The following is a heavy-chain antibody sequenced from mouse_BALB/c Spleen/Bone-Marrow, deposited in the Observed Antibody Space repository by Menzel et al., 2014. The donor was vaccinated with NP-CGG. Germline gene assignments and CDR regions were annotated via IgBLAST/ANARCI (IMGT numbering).Heavy chain of an antibody. Sequence: EVKLVESGPSLVKPSQTLSLPCSVTGDSITSGYWNWIRKFPGNKLEYMGYISYSGNTHYNPSLKSRISITRDTSKNQYYLQLNSVTTEDKATYYCATYDGYCFDYWGQGTTLTVSS. V-gene: IGHV3-8*02. J-gene: IGHJ2*01. CDR2: ISYSGNT. CDR1: GDSITSGY. D-gene: IGHD2-3*01. CDR3: ATYDGYCFDY.